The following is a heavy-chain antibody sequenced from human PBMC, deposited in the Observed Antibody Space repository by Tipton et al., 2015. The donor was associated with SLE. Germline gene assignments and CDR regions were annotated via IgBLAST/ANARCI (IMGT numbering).Heavy chain of an antibody. CDR3: ASQGYCGTDCYSDY. V-gene: IGHV4-59*13. CDR1: GGSLSSYH. J-gene: IGHJ4*02. D-gene: IGHD2-21*01. Sequence: GLVKPSETLYLTCTVSGGSLSSYHWSWIRQPPGKGLEWVGYIYYSGNTYYSPSLKSRVTISVDTSKNQFSLKMRSVTAADTAVYYCASQGYCGTDCYSDYWGQGIPVTVSS. CDR2: IYYSGNT.